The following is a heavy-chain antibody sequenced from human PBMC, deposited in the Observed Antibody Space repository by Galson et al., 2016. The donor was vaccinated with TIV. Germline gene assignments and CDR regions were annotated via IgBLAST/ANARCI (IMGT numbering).Heavy chain of an antibody. D-gene: IGHD5-18*01. CDR3: AKDRNTAMDTYYWYSGMDV. Sequence: SVKVSCKASGGSFSSYVISWVRQAPGQGLEWMGGIIPLFSTANYAQKFQGRVTITADESTSTAYMELSSLRYEDTAIYYCAKDRNTAMDTYYWYSGMDVWGQGTTVTVSS. CDR2: IIPLFSTA. V-gene: IGHV1-69*13. CDR1: GGSFSSYV. J-gene: IGHJ6*02.